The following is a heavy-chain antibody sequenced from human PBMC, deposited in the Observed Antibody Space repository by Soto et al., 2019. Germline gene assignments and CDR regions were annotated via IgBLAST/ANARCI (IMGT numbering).Heavy chain of an antibody. CDR3: ARDSGRYSSNDDFDI. D-gene: IGHD1-26*01. CDR2: INPSGVST. J-gene: IGHJ3*02. CDR1: GYSFTSHH. V-gene: IGHV1-46*01. Sequence: ASVXGSFRSCGYSFTSHHMHFVLQAPGQGLDCMGVINPSGVSTSYAQKFQGRVTMTRDTSTSKVYMELSSLRSEDTAVYYCARDSGRYSSNDDFDIWGQGTMV.